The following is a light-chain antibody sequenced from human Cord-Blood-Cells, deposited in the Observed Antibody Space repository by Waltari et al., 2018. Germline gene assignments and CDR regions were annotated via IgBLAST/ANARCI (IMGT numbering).Light chain of an antibody. CDR3: QQYNSYWT. CDR1: QSISSW. Sequence: DIQMTQSPSTLSASVVDRVTITCRASQSISSWLAWYQQKPGKAPKLLIYDASRLESGVPSRFSGRGSGTEFTRTISSLQPDDFATYDCQQYNSYWTFGQGTKVEIK. J-gene: IGKJ1*01. V-gene: IGKV1-5*01. CDR2: DAS.